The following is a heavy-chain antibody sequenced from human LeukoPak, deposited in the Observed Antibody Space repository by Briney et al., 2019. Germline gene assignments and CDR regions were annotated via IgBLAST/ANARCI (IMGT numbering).Heavy chain of an antibody. CDR1: GFTFSSYS. V-gene: IGHV3-21*01. CDR3: AREPAYCGGDCYNPYYFDY. Sequence: PGGSLRLSCAASGFTFSSYSMNWVRQAPGKGLEWVSSISISSSYIYYADSVKGRFTISRDNAKNSLYLQMNSLRAEDTAVFYCAREPAYCGGDCYNPYYFDYWGQGTLVSDSS. D-gene: IGHD2-21*02. J-gene: IGHJ4*02. CDR2: ISISSSYI.